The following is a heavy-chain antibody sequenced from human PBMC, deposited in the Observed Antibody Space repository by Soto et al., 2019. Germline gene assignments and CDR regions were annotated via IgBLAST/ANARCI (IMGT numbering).Heavy chain of an antibody. CDR2: FHYSDTT. CDR3: AKNGQPPYYYYGLDV. D-gene: IGHD2-8*01. J-gene: IGHJ6*02. Sequence: PSETLSLTCTVSGGSISSGPYSWGWIRQSPGEGLDWIGTFHYSDTTHYNPSLESRVTILIGASKNQFSLRVTSVTVADTAIYYCAKNGQPPYYYYGLDVWGQGTKVTVSS. CDR1: GGSISSGPYS. V-gene: IGHV4-39*01.